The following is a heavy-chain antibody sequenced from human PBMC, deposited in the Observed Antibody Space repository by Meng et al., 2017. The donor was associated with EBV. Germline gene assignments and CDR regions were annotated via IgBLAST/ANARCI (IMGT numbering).Heavy chain of an antibody. CDR1: AVPFRNYA. V-gene: IGHV1-69*01. D-gene: IGHD3-10*01. J-gene: IGHJ4*02. Sequence: QLLLVQSAAEVNEPWSSVKVSCKTSAVPFRNYAISWVRQAPGQGLEWLGGFLPTLGAPNYAQKFNGRVSITAAESTSTHDMDLSSLRSEDTAVYYCASESGRGYTPDYWGQGTLVTVSS. CDR3: ASESGRGYTPDY. CDR2: FLPTLGAP.